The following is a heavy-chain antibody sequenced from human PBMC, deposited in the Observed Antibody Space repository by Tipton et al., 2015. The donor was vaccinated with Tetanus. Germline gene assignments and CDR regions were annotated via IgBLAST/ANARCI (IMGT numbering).Heavy chain of an antibody. CDR1: RGPISSYY. V-gene: IGHV4-59*01. Sequence: TLSLTCTVSRGPISSYYWSWIQQPPGKGLEWIGYVYYTGSTNHNPSLKSRVTISMDRSKSQISLQLTSVTAADTAVYFCAGVTAQRTELYFDHWGQGTLVTVSS. J-gene: IGHJ4*02. CDR3: AGVTAQRTELYFDH. CDR2: VYYTGST. D-gene: IGHD6-13*01.